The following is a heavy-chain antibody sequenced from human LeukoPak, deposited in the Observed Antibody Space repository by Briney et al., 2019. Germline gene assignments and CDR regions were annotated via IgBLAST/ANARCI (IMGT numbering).Heavy chain of an antibody. Sequence: AASLGLSCAASGFTFSSYAMSWVRQAPGKGLEWVSAISVSGGSTYYADSVKGRFTISRENSKNTLYLHMNSLRAELTAVYYCAKGTRSIAAAGTRFDYWGQGTLVTVSS. V-gene: IGHV3-23*01. CDR2: ISVSGGST. J-gene: IGHJ4*02. CDR3: AKGTRSIAAAGTRFDY. CDR1: GFTFSSYA. D-gene: IGHD6-13*01.